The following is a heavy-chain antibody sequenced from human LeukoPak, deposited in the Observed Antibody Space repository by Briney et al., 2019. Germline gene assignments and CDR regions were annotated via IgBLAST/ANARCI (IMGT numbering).Heavy chain of an antibody. CDR2: IYYSGST. CDR1: GGSISSYY. J-gene: IGHJ3*02. CDR3: ARAITMIADDAFDI. D-gene: IGHD3-22*01. V-gene: IGHV4-59*12. Sequence: SETLSLTCTVSGGSISSYYWSWIRQPPGEGLEWIGYIYYSGSTNYNPSLKSRVTISVDTSKNQFSLKLSSVTAADTAAYYCARAITMIADDAFDIWGQGTMVTVSS.